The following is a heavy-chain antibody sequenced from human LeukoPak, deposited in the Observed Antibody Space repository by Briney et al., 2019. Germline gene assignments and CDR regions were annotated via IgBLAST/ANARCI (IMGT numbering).Heavy chain of an antibody. CDR3: ATLLDYFDY. CDR1: GYTFTDYY. V-gene: IGHV1-69-2*01. Sequence: GASVKVSCKASGYTFTDYYMHWVQQAPGRGLEWMGRVDPENGKTMFSEKFQGRVTITADPSTDTAYMELSSLIFKDAALYYCATLLDYFDYWGQGTLVAVSS. J-gene: IGHJ4*02. CDR2: VDPENGKT.